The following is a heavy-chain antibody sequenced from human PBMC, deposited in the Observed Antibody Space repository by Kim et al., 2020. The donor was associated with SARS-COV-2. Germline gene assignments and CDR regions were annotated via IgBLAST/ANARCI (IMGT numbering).Heavy chain of an antibody. J-gene: IGHJ6*03. CDR1: GYTFTSYA. Sequence: ASVKVSCKASGYTFTSYAMHWVRQAPGQRLEWMGWINAGNGNTKYSQKFQGRVTITRDTSASTAYMELSSLRSEDTAVYYCARGPEYYDFWSGQPPYYYYMDVWGKGTTVTVSS. CDR2: INAGNGNT. CDR3: ARGPEYYDFWSGQPPYYYYMDV. V-gene: IGHV1-3*01. D-gene: IGHD3-3*01.